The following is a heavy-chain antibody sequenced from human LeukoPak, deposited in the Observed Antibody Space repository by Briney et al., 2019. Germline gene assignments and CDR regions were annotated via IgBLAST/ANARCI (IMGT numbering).Heavy chain of an antibody. CDR3: ARDLVTVTKGFDI. CDR2: ISYIGST. Sequence: SETLSRTCAVSDDSFSTHYWTWIRQPPGQGLEWIGYISYIGSTNYNPSLKSRVTISIDTSKNQFSLKLSSVTAADTAVYYCARDLVTVTKGFDIWGQGTMVSVSS. V-gene: IGHV4-59*11. CDR1: DDSFSTHY. D-gene: IGHD4-17*01. J-gene: IGHJ3*02.